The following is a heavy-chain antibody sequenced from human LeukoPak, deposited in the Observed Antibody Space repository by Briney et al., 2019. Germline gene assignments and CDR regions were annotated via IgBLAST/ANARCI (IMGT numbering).Heavy chain of an antibody. CDR2: IWYDGSNK. J-gene: IGHJ3*02. CDR1: GFTFSSYG. CDR3: AKDRDIYYDSSGYRQNDVFDI. V-gene: IGHV3-33*06. Sequence: RGSLSLSCAASGFTFSSYGMHWVRQAPGKGLDWVAVIWYDGSNKYYADSVKGRFTISRDNSKNTVYLQMNSLRAEDTAVYYCAKDRDIYYDSSGYRQNDVFDIWGQGTIVTVSS. D-gene: IGHD3-22*01.